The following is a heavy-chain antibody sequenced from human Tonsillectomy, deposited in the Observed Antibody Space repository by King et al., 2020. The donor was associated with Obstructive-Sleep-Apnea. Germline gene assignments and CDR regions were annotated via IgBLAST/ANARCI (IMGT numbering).Heavy chain of an antibody. CDR2: IYYSGST. D-gene: IGHD3-10*01. Sequence: QLQESGPGLVKPSETLSLTCTVSGGSISSYYWSWIRQPPGKGLEWIGYIYYSGSTKYNPSLKSRVTISVDTSKNQFSLKLSSVTAADTAVYYCARSPERVRGVIITGYFDYWGQGTLVTVSS. J-gene: IGHJ4*02. CDR3: ARSPERVRGVIITGYFDY. CDR1: GGSISSYY. V-gene: IGHV4-59*01.